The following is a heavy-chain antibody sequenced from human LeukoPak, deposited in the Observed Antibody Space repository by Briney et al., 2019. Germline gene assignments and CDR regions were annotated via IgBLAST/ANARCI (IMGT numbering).Heavy chain of an antibody. D-gene: IGHD3-9*01. CDR2: ISGSSSTI. Sequence: PGGSLRLSCAASGFSFSSNSMNWVRQAPGKGLGWVSYISGSSSTIYYVDSVKGRFTISRDNAKNSLYLQMNSLRAEDTAVYYCVTNFDPDVDWGQGTLVTVSS. CDR3: VTNFDPDVD. CDR1: GFSFSSNS. V-gene: IGHV3-48*01. J-gene: IGHJ4*02.